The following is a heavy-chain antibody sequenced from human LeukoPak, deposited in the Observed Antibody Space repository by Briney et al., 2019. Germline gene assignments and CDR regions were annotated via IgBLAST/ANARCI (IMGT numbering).Heavy chain of an antibody. CDR3: ARRRSGDYYDSSGCFDY. CDR1: GYSFTSYW. CDR2: SYPSDSDT. V-gene: IGHV5-51*01. Sequence: GESLKISGKCSGYSFTSYWIGWGRQMPRKGLEWMGISYPSDSDTRDRSSFQGQVTISADKSISPAYLQWSSLKASDTAMYYCARRRSGDYYDSSGCFDYWGQGALVTVSS. D-gene: IGHD3-22*01. J-gene: IGHJ4*02.